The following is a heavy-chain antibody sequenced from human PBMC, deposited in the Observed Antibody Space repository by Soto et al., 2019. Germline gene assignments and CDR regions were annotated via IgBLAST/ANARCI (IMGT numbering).Heavy chain of an antibody. V-gene: IGHV3-33*01. J-gene: IGHJ4*02. Sequence: QVQLVESGGGVVQPGRSLRLSCAASGFTFSSYGMHWVRQAPGKGLEWVAVIWYDGSNKYYADSVKGRFTISRNNSKNTLYLQMNSLRAEDTAVYYCARGNLGALDYWGQGTLVTVSS. CDR1: GFTFSSYG. CDR2: IWYDGSNK. CDR3: ARGNLGALDY. D-gene: IGHD1-26*01.